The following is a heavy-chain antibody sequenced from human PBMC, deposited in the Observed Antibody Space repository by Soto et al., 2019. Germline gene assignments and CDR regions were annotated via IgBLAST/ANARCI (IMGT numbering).Heavy chain of an antibody. V-gene: IGHV4-4*07. CDR3: ARGQRFSDWFDP. D-gene: IGHD3-3*01. Sequence: QVHLQQSGPGLVNPSETLSLTCTVSGGSMSSYYWTWIRQPAGKGLEWIGRVYSSGGTHYNPSLKSRVTISLDTSKNQFSLRLLSVTDADTAVYCCARGQRFSDWFDPWGQGTLVTVSS. J-gene: IGHJ5*02. CDR1: GGSMSSYY. CDR2: VYSSGGT.